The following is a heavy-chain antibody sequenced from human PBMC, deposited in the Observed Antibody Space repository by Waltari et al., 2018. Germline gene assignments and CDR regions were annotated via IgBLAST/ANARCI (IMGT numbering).Heavy chain of an antibody. CDR1: GFIFDDHG. V-gene: IGHV3-20*04. CDR2: INWNGGST. D-gene: IGHD2-15*01. J-gene: IGHJ4*02. CDR3: AREKLMGEYIDY. Sequence: EVQLVESGGGVRRPGGSLSLSCAASGFIFDDHGMRWVRQAPGKGLEWVSSINWNGGSTCYADSVRGRFTISRDNAKNSLYLQMNSLRADDTALYYCAREKLMGEYIDYWGQGTLVTVSS.